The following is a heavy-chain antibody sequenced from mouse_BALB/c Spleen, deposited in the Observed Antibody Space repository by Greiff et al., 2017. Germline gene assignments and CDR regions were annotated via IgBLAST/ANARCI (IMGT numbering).Heavy chain of an antibody. D-gene: IGHD1-1*01. CDR3: ARFYYGSSYGAY. V-gene: IGHV4-1*02. Sequence: DVMLVESGGGLVQPGGSLKLSCAASGFDFSRYWMSWVRQAPGKGLEWIGEINPDSSTINYTPSLKDKFIISRDNAKNTLYLQMSKVRSEDTALYYCARFYYGSSYGAYWGQGTLVTVSA. CDR1: GFDFSRYW. CDR2: INPDSSTI. J-gene: IGHJ3*01.